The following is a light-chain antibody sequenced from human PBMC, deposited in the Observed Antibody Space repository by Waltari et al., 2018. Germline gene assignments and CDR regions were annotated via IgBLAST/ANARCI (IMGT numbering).Light chain of an antibody. Sequence: DIQMTQSPSSLSASVGDRVTITCRASQSISSYLNWYQQKPGKAPKVLIYAASSLQSGVPSRFSGSGSGTDFTLAISSLQPEDSATYYCQQSYSTLMWTFGQGTKVEIK. V-gene: IGKV1-39*01. CDR2: AAS. CDR1: QSISSY. CDR3: QQSYSTLMWT. J-gene: IGKJ1*01.